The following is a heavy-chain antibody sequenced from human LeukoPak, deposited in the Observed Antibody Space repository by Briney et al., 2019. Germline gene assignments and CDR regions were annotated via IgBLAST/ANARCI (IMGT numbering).Heavy chain of an antibody. CDR2: IRGST. CDR1: GFTFNNYA. Sequence: GGSLRLSCAASGFTFNNYAVSWVRQAPGKGLEWVSLIRGSTYYADSVKGRFTISRDNSQKTVYLQMNSLRAEDTALYYCAKDLGGSTDYWGQGTLVTVSS. J-gene: IGHJ4*02. D-gene: IGHD5-12*01. CDR3: AKDLGGSTDY. V-gene: IGHV3-23*01.